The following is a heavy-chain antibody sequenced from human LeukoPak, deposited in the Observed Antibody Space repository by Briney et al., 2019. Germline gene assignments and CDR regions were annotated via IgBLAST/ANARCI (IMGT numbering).Heavy chain of an antibody. CDR1: GGTFSSYA. J-gene: IGHJ5*02. CDR2: IIPIFGTA. V-gene: IGHV1-69*01. CDR3: ALYPNGYCSSTSCYNGPCHNWFDP. Sequence: GSSVKVSCKASGGTFSSYAISWVRQARGQGLEWMGGIIPIFGTANYAQKFQGRVTVTADESTSTAYMELSSLRSEDTAVYYCALYPNGYCSSTSCYNGPCHNWFDPWGQGTLVTVSS. D-gene: IGHD2-2*02.